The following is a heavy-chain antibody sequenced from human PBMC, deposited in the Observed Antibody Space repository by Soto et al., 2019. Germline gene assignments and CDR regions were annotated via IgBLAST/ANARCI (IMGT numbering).Heavy chain of an antibody. D-gene: IGHD2-21*02. CDR1: GFSLSTSGMR. CDR2: IDWDDDK. V-gene: IGHV2-70*04. Sequence: GSGPTLVNPTQTLTLTCTFSGFSLSTSGMRVSWIRQPPGKALEWLARIDWDDDKFYSTSLKTRLTISKDTSKNQVVLTMTNMDPVDTATYYCARSIVVVTAGAFDIWGQGTMVTVSS. J-gene: IGHJ3*02. CDR3: ARSIVVVTAGAFDI.